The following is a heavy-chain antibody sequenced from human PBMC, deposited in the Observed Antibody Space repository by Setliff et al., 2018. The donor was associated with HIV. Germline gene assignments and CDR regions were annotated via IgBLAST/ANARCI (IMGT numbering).Heavy chain of an antibody. CDR3: ARFPVFKWFGERQGWFDL. V-gene: IGHV3-23*01. Sequence: GGSLRLSCAASGFTFSNFAMSWVRQAPGKGLEWVSAISGDGGRTYFAGPVEGRFSTSRDNSEHTMDLEMNSLRVDDTAVYYCARFPVFKWFGERQGWFDLWGQGTLVTVSS. CDR2: ISGDGGRT. D-gene: IGHD3-10*01. J-gene: IGHJ5*02. CDR1: GFTFSNFA.